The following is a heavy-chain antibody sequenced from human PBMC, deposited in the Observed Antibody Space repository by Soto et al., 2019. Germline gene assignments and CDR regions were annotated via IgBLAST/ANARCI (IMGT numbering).Heavy chain of an antibody. D-gene: IGHD6-6*01. CDR1: GFTFSDYY. J-gene: IGHJ5*02. Sequence: QVQLVESGGGLVKPGGSLRLSCAASGFTFSDYYMSWIRQAPGKGLEWVSYISSSGSTIYYADSVKGRFTISGDNAKNSPFLQRMSLRAEETAVYYCVRDRAGSSSGGYLGWFDPWGQGTLVTVSS. CDR3: VRDRAGSSSGGYLGWFDP. CDR2: ISSSGSTI. V-gene: IGHV3-11*01.